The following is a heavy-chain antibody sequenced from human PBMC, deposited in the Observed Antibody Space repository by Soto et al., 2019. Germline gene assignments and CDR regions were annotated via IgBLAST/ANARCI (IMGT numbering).Heavy chain of an antibody. CDR1: GYTFTSYG. Sequence: ASVKVSCKASGYTFTSYGISWVRQAPRQGLEWMGWISAYNGNTNYAQKLQGRVTMTTDTSTSTAYMELRSLRSDDTAVYYCARGVDYGDYPNWFDPWGQGTLVTVSS. J-gene: IGHJ5*02. CDR2: ISAYNGNT. V-gene: IGHV1-18*01. D-gene: IGHD4-17*01. CDR3: ARGVDYGDYPNWFDP.